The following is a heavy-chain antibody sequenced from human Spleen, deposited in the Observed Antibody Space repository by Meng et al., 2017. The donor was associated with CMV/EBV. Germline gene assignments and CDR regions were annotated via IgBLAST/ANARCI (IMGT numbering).Heavy chain of an antibody. D-gene: IGHD6-13*01. V-gene: IGHV1-2*02. CDR3: ARDRGWGAAATGTRPRYGMDV. CDR1: GYTFTDYY. Sequence: ASVKVSCKASGYTFTDYYIHWVRQAPGQGLEWMGWINPKSGGTHYTQKFQDRVTMTRDTSIRTAHMELARLRSDDTAVYYCARDRGWGAAATGTRPRYGMDVWGPGTTVTVSS. J-gene: IGHJ6*02. CDR2: INPKSGGT.